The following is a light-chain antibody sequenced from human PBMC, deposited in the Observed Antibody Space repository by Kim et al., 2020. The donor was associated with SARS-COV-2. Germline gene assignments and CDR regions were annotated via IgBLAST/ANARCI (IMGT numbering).Light chain of an antibody. CDR2: GST. V-gene: IGLV1-40*01. CDR1: SSNIGAGYD. J-gene: IGLJ1*01. CDR3: QSYDNSLSGYV. Sequence: QRFTISCTGSSSNIGAGYDVHWYQQFPGTAPKLLIYGSTSRPSGVPDRFSGSKSGTSASLAITGLQAEDEADYFCQSYDNSLSGYVFATGTKVTVL.